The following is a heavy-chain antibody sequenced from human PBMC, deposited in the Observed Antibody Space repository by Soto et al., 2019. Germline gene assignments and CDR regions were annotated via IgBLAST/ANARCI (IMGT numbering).Heavy chain of an antibody. CDR3: ARAPFFGFWSGYYFDY. CDR1: GGSISSYY. V-gene: IGHV4-59*01. CDR2: IYYSGST. Sequence: SETLSLTCTVSGGSISSYYWSWIRQPPGKGLEWIGYIYYSGSTNYNPSLKSRVTISVDTSKNQFSLKLSSVTAADTAVYYCARAPFFGFWSGYYFDYWGQGTLVTVSS. J-gene: IGHJ4*02. D-gene: IGHD3-3*01.